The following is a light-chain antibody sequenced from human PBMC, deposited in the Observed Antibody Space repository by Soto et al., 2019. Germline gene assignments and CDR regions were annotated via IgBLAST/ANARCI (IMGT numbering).Light chain of an antibody. CDR1: QRISTW. J-gene: IGKJ4*01. CDR3: QQYNTCPRT. Sequence: DIQMTQAPSTLSASVGDRVTITCRASQRISTWLAWYQHKPGKAPKPLIYQASSLEGRVPSRFSASGSGTESNITISSLQPDDFASYYCQQYNTCPRTFGEGTTVYIK. V-gene: IGKV1-5*03. CDR2: QAS.